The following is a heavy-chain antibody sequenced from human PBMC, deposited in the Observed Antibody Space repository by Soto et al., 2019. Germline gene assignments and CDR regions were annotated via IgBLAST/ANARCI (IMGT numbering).Heavy chain of an antibody. D-gene: IGHD1-1*01. CDR2: MNPNSGNT. J-gene: IGHJ6*02. CDR3: ARGLGNDRRTYYYDVKAF. Sequence: ASVKVSCKASGYTFTSYDINWVRQATGQGLEWMGWMNPNSGNTGYAQKFQGRVTMARNTSISTAYMELSSLRSEDTAVYYCARGLGNDRRTYYYDVKAFWGQGTTVTGSS. V-gene: IGHV1-8*01. CDR1: GYTFTSYD.